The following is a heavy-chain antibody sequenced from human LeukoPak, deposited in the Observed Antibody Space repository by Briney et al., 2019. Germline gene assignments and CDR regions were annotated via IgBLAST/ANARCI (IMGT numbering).Heavy chain of an antibody. D-gene: IGHD3/OR15-3a*01. V-gene: IGHV4-39*01. Sequence: PSETMSLTSTFAGGSISSSNYYWGWIREPPGKGLAWFGSIYYSGSTYERPSLKSRVTISVETSKNQSSLKLSSVTAADTAVYYCARLGRRSGYYYYGMDVWGQGTTVTVSS. CDR2: IYYSGST. CDR1: GGSISSSNYY. CDR3: ARLGRRSGYYYYGMDV. J-gene: IGHJ6*02.